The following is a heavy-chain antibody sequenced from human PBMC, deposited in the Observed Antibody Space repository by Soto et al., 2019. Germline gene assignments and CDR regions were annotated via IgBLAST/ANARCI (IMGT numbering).Heavy chain of an antibody. V-gene: IGHV4-59*08. CDR2: ICYSGST. Sequence: PSETLSLTCTVSGGSISSYYWSWIRQPPGKGLEWIGYICYSGSTNYNPSLKSRVTISVDTSKNQFSLKLSSVTAADTAVYYCANGGYCSSTSCRAFDIWGQGTMVTVSS. D-gene: IGHD2-2*01. J-gene: IGHJ3*02. CDR3: ANGGYCSSTSCRAFDI. CDR1: GGSISSYY.